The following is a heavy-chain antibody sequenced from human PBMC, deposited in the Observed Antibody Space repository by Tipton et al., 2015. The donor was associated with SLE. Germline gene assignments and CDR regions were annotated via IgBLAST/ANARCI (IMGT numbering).Heavy chain of an antibody. CDR1: GGSISSGGYY. D-gene: IGHD2-2*01. CDR3: ARFSSTLNYGMDV. CDR2: TYYSGST. J-gene: IGHJ6*02. V-gene: IGHV4-31*03. Sequence: TLSLTCNVSGGSISSGGYYWSWIRQHPGKGLEWIGYTYYSGSTYYNPSLKSRVTISVDTSKNQFSLKLSSVTAADTAVYYCARFSSTLNYGMDVWGQGTTVTVSS.